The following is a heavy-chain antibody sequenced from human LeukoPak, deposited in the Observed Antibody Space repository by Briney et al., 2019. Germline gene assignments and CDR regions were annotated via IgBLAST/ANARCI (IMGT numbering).Heavy chain of an antibody. D-gene: IGHD1-1*01. CDR1: GYTFTSYG. V-gene: IGHV1-8*02. CDR3: ARRGVGTHFDY. CDR2: MNPNSGNT. Sequence: ASVKVSCKASGYTFTSYGISWVRQAPGQGLEWMGWMNPNSGNTGYAQKFQGGVTMTRNTSISTAYMELSSLRSGDTAVYYCARRGVGTHFDYWGQGSLVTVSS. J-gene: IGHJ4*02.